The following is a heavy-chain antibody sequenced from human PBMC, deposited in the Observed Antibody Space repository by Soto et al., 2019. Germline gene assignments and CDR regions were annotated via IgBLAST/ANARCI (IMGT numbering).Heavy chain of an antibody. D-gene: IGHD1-1*01. Sequence: LRLSCAASGFPFSSKSMNWVRQAPGKGLEWVSYISGSGTITRYADSVKGRFTLSRDNAKNSLFLDMNSLTDEDTAVYYCARDLNWAFDHWGRGTLVTVSS. CDR1: GFPFSSKS. J-gene: IGHJ5*02. CDR3: ARDLNWAFDH. CDR2: ISGSGTIT. V-gene: IGHV3-48*02.